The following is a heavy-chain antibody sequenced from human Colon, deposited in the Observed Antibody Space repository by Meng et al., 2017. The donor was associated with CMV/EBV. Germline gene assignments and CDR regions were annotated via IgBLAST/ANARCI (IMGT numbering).Heavy chain of an antibody. V-gene: IGHV1-2*06. CDR3: ARELDSGGFDY. Sequence: SCEASGYTCNAYYIHWVRQAPGQGLEWMGRINPISGGTNYAQKFQGRVTLTRDTSITTDYMELSSLTSDDTAVYYCARELDSGGFDYWGQGTLVTVSS. CDR2: INPISGGT. D-gene: IGHD1-26*01. CDR1: GYTCNAYY. J-gene: IGHJ4*02.